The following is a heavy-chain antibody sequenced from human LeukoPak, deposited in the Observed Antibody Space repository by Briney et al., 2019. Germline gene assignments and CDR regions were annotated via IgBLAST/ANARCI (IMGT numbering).Heavy chain of an antibody. CDR2: IYYSGST. CDR1: GGSISSYY. D-gene: IGHD1-26*01. J-gene: IGHJ4*02. V-gene: IGHV4-59*01. Sequence: SETLSLTCTVSGGSISSYYWSWIRQPPGKGLEWIGYIYYSGSTNYNPSLKGRVTISVDTSKNQFSLKLSSVTAADTAVYYCARVRMIVGFFDYWGQGTLVTVSS. CDR3: ARVRMIVGFFDY.